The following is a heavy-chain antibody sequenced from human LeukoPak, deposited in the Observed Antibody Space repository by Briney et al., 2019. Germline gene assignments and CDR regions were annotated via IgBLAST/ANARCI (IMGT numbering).Heavy chain of an antibody. CDR2: INPNSGGT. J-gene: IGHJ4*02. Sequence: ASVKVSCKASGYTFTGYYMHWVRQAPGQGLEWMGWINPNSGGTNYAQKFQGWVTMTRDTSISTAYMELSGLRSDDTAVYYCARGPQVLRYFDWLLPLDYWGQGTLVTVSS. CDR1: GYTFTGYY. D-gene: IGHD3-9*01. V-gene: IGHV1-2*04. CDR3: ARGPQVLRYFDWLLPLDY.